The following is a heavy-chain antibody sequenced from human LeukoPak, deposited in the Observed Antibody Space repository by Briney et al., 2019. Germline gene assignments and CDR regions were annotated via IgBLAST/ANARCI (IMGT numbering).Heavy chain of an antibody. CDR2: IIPIFGTA. Sequence: GSSVKVSCKASGGTFSSYAISGVRQAPGQGLEWMGGIIPIFGTANYAQKFRGRVRITTDESTSTAYMELSSLRSEDTAVYYCASSDCSGGSCHDYWGQGTLVTVSS. CDR3: ASSDCSGGSCHDY. D-gene: IGHD2-15*01. V-gene: IGHV1-69*05. J-gene: IGHJ4*02. CDR1: GGTFSSYA.